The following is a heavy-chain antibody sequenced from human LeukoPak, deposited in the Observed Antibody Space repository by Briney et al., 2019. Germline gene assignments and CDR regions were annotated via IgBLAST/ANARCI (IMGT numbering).Heavy chain of an antibody. J-gene: IGHJ4*02. V-gene: IGHV4-34*01. Sequence: PSETLSLTCTVSGGSISGYYWSWIRQPPGKGLEWIGEINHSGSTNYNPSLKSRVTISVDTSKNQFSLKLSSVTAADTAVYYCAREHSGSLYYFDYWGQGTLVTVSS. CDR1: GGSISGYY. D-gene: IGHD1-26*01. CDR2: INHSGST. CDR3: AREHSGSLYYFDY.